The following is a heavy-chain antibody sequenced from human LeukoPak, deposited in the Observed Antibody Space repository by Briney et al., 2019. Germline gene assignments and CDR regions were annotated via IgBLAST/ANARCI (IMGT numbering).Heavy chain of an antibody. CDR3: ARGGNYYDTSGYYYVFDY. Sequence: SETLSLTCTVSGGSISSYYWSWIRQPPGKGLEWIGYIYYSGSTNYNPSLKSRVTISVDTSKNQFSPKLSSVTAADTAVYYCARGGNYYDTSGYYYVFDYWGQGTLVTVSS. CDR2: IYYSGST. CDR1: GGSISSYY. D-gene: IGHD3-22*01. J-gene: IGHJ4*02. V-gene: IGHV4-59*01.